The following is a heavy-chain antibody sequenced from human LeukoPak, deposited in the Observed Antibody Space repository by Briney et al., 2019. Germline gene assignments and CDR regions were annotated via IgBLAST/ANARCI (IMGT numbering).Heavy chain of an antibody. CDR1: GFTCRNYA. CDR3: AKDFEAETRYAFDH. Sequence: TGGSLRLSCAASGFTCRNYAMGWVRQAQGQEREWGSGISATGISRYYADSFRGRFTISRDTSKNTLYLQMNSLSAEDTALYYCAKDFEAETRYAFDHWGQGILVTVFS. J-gene: IGHJ4*02. V-gene: IGHV3-23*01. CDR2: ISATGISR. D-gene: IGHD2-8*01.